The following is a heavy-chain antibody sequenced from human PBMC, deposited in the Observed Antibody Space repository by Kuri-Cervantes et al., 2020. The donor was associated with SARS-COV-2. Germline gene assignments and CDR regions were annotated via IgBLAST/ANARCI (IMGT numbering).Heavy chain of an antibody. CDR1: GFTFSSYA. V-gene: IGHV3-30*04. D-gene: IGHD4-17*01. Sequence: GESLKISCPASGFTFSSYAMHWVRQAPGKGLEWVAVISYDGSNKYYADSVKGRFTISRDNSKNTLYLQMNSLRAEDTAVYYCTTRDSMTTVTPYAFDIWGQGTMVTVSS. CDR2: ISYDGSNK. CDR3: TTRDSMTTVTPYAFDI. J-gene: IGHJ3*02.